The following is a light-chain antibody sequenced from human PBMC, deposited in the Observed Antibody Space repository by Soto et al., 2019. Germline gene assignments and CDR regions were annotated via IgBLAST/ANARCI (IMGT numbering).Light chain of an antibody. CDR1: QSVRNL. CDR3: QQRGSWPLT. CDR2: DAS. Sequence: EVVLTQSPATLSLSPGERATLSCRASQSVRNLLVWYQQKPGQAPRLLIYDASNRATGIPDRFSGSGSGTDFTLTINSLEPEDVAVYYCQQRGSWPLTFGGGTKVDFK. V-gene: IGKV3-11*01. J-gene: IGKJ4*01.